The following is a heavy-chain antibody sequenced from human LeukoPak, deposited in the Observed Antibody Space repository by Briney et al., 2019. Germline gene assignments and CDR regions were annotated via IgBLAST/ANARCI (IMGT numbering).Heavy chain of an antibody. V-gene: IGHV4-59*01. CDR1: GGXISSYY. J-gene: IGHJ4*02. CDR2: IYYSGST. Sequence: SETLSLTCTVSGGXISSYYWSWIRQPPGKRLEWIGHIYYSGSTNYNPSLKSRVTISVDTSKNQFSLKLSSVTAADTAVYYCARHESAVGALFYWGQGTLVTVSS. D-gene: IGHD1-26*01. CDR3: ARHESAVGALFY.